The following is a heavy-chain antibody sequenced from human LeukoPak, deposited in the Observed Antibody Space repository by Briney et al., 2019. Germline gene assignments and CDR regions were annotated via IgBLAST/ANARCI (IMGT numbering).Heavy chain of an antibody. CDR2: ISYDGSNK. CDR1: GFTFSSYG. J-gene: IGHJ4*02. CDR3: AKVGSSWYRGYFDY. Sequence: QPGRSLRLSCAASGFTFSSYGMHWVRQAPGKGLEWVAVISYDGSNKYYADSVKGRFTISRENSKNTLYLQMNSLRAEDTAVYYCAKVGSSWYRGYFDYWGQGTLVTVSS. V-gene: IGHV3-30*18. D-gene: IGHD6-13*01.